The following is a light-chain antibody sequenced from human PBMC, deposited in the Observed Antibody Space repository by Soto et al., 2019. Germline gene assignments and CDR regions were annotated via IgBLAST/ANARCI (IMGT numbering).Light chain of an antibody. V-gene: IGLV2-8*01. J-gene: IGLJ1*01. Sequence: QSALTQPPSASGSPGQSVPLSCTGTSSDVVGYNYVSWYQQHPGKAPKLIIYEVSKRPSGVPDRFSGSKSGNTASLTVSGLQAEDEADYYCSSYGGSNNYVFGTGTKLTVL. CDR2: EVS. CDR1: SSDVVGYNY. CDR3: SSYGGSNNYV.